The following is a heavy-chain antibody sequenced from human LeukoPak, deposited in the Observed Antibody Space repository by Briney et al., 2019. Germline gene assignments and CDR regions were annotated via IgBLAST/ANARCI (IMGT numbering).Heavy chain of an antibody. V-gene: IGHV4-59*08. CDR2: IYYSGST. CDR1: GGSISSYY. J-gene: IGHJ4*02. Sequence: KPSETLSLTCTVSGGSISSYYWSWIRQPPGKGLEWIGYIYYSGSTNYNPSLKSRVTISVDTSKNQFSLKLSSVTAADTAVYYCARHESGYYYGSGRTTIDYWGQGTLVTVSS. D-gene: IGHD3-10*01. CDR3: ARHESGYYYGSGRTTIDY.